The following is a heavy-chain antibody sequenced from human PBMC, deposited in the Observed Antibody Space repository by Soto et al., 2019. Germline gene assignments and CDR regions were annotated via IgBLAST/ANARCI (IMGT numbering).Heavy chain of an antibody. D-gene: IGHD6-19*01. CDR3: ARDQWLVSFDY. Sequence: QVQLVESGGGVVQPGRFLRLSCAASGFTFSSYGMHWVRQAPGKGLEWVAVIWYDGSNKYYADSVKGRFTISRDNSKNTLYLQMNSLRAEDTAVYYCARDQWLVSFDYWGQGTLVTVSS. CDR1: GFTFSSYG. CDR2: IWYDGSNK. V-gene: IGHV3-33*01. J-gene: IGHJ4*02.